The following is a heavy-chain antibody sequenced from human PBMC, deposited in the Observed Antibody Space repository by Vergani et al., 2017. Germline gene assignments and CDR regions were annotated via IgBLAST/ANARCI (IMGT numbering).Heavy chain of an antibody. V-gene: IGHV4-61*02. D-gene: IGHD5-24*01. CDR2: IYTSGST. Sequence: QVQLQESGPGLVKPSQTLSLTCTVSGGSISSGSYYWSWIRQPAGKGLEWIGRIYTSGSTNYNPSLKSRVTISVATSKNQFSLKLSSVTAADTAVYYCARGGEGWLQGGFDYWGQGTLVTVSS. J-gene: IGHJ4*02. CDR1: GGSISSGSYY. CDR3: ARGGEGWLQGGFDY.